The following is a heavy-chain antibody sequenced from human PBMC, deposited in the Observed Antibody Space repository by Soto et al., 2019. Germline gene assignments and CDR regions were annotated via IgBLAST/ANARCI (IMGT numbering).Heavy chain of an antibody. D-gene: IGHD4-17*01. V-gene: IGHV3-66*01. CDR1: GFTVSDNY. CDR2: IYTGGTT. Sequence: EVQLVESGGDLVQPGGSLRLSCAASGFTVSDNYMSWVRQAPGKGLEWVSVIYTGGTTYYSDSVKGRFTISRDNYKNSLYLQMKTLRVEDTAVYYCAREPIAGDYVGAFDFWGQGKMVTVSS. J-gene: IGHJ3*01. CDR3: AREPIAGDYVGAFDF.